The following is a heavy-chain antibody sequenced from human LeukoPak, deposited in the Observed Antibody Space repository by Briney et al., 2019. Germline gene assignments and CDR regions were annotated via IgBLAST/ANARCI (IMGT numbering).Heavy chain of an antibody. CDR2: ISYDGSNK. CDR1: GFTFSSYG. Sequence: PGGSLRLSCAASGFTFSSYGMHWVRQAPGKGLEWVAVISYDGSNKYYADSVKGRFTISRDNSKNTLCLQMNSLRAEDTAVYYCAKDRLGCFQHWGQGTLVSVSS. CDR3: AKDRLGCFQH. J-gene: IGHJ1*01. V-gene: IGHV3-30*18. D-gene: IGHD5-12*01.